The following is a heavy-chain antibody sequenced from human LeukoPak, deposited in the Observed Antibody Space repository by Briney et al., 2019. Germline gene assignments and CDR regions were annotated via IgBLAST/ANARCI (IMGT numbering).Heavy chain of an antibody. J-gene: IGHJ5*02. Sequence: SETLSLTCTVSGGSIGSYLWSWIRQPAGKGLEYIGRMSSSGSTNYNPSPRSRVTMSVDTSKNQFSLKLTSVTAADTAMYYCARSQKTGGSILGATSWFDPWGQETLVTVS. D-gene: IGHD1-26*01. CDR3: ARSQKTGGSILGATSWFDP. CDR2: MSSSGST. CDR1: GGSIGSYL. V-gene: IGHV4-4*07.